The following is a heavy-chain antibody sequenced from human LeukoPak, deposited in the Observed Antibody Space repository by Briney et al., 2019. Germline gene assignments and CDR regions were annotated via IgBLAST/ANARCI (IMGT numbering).Heavy chain of an antibody. D-gene: IGHD3-9*01. CDR2: IIPIFGIA. CDR3: ARVGDILTGYPH. CDR1: GGTFSSYA. V-gene: IGHV1-69*04. J-gene: IGHJ4*02. Sequence: SVKVSCKASGGTFSSYAISWVRQAPGQGLEWMGRIIPIFGIANYAQKFQGRVTITADKSTSTAYMELSSLRSEDTAVYYCARVGDILTGYPHWGQGTLVTVSS.